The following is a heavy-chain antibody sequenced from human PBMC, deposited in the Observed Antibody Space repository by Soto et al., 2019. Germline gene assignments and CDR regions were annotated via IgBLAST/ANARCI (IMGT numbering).Heavy chain of an antibody. V-gene: IGHV4-59*12. Sequence: SETLSLTCTVSGGSISSYYWSWIRQPPGKGLEWIGYIYYSGSTNYNPSLKSRVTISADTSKNEFSLRLRSVTTADTAVYYCARGQFNILTGYYIDFWGQGTLVTVSS. J-gene: IGHJ4*02. CDR3: ARGQFNILTGYYIDF. D-gene: IGHD3-9*01. CDR1: GGSISSYY. CDR2: IYYSGST.